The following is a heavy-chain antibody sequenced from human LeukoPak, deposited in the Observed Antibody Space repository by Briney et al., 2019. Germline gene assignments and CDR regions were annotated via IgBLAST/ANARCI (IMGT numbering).Heavy chain of an antibody. V-gene: IGHV3-53*01. D-gene: IGHD5-18*01. Sequence: QSGGSLRLSCAASGFTVSSNYMSWVRQAPGKGLEWVSVIYSGGSTYYADSVKGRFTISRDNSKNTLYLQMNSLRAEDTAVYYCARDRTGYSYGFHYFDYWGQGTLVTVSS. CDR3: ARDRTGYSYGFHYFDY. CDR2: IYSGGST. J-gene: IGHJ4*02. CDR1: GFTVSSNY.